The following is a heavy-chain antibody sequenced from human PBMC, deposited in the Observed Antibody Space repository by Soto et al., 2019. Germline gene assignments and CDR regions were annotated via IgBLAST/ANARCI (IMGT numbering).Heavy chain of an antibody. V-gene: IGHV3-23*01. CDR2: ISGSGGST. J-gene: IGHJ6*02. CDR3: AKFDGYCSSTSCHQWTGSSYLSYGMDV. Sequence: GGSLRLSCAASGFTFSSYAMSWVRQAPGKGLEWVSAISGSGGSTYYADSVKGRFTISRDNSKNTLYLQMNSLRAEDTAVYYCAKFDGYCSSTSCHQWTGSSYLSYGMDVWGQGTTVTVSS. CDR1: GFTFSSYA. D-gene: IGHD2-2*03.